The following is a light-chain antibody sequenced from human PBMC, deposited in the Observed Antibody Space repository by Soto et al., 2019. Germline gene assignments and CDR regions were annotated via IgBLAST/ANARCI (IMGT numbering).Light chain of an antibody. CDR1: QGISSY. CDR3: QQLNSYPIT. J-gene: IGKJ5*01. CDR2: AAS. V-gene: IGKV1-9*01. Sequence: DIRMTQSPSTLSASVGDRVTITCRASQGISSYLAWYQQKPGKAPKLLIYAASTLQSGVPSRFSGSGSGIDFTLTISSLQPEDFATYYCQQLNSYPITFGQGTRLEIK.